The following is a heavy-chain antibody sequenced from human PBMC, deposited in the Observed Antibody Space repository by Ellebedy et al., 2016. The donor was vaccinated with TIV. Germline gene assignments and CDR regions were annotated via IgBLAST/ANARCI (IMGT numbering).Heavy chain of an antibody. V-gene: IGHV4-59*05. CDR2: VAYSGTT. Sequence: ESLKISCAVSGFTFSSYSMNWVRQAPGKGLEWIGSVAYSGTTYYNPSLKSRVTISIDTSRMQFSLKLSSVTAADTAVYYCATARRDGYTYYYYGLDVWGQGTTVTVSS. J-gene: IGHJ6*02. CDR1: GFTFSSYSMN. D-gene: IGHD5-24*01. CDR3: ATARRDGYTYYYYGLDV.